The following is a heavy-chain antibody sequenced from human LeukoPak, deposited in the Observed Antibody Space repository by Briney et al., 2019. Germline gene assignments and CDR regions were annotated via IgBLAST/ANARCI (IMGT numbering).Heavy chain of an antibody. J-gene: IGHJ4*02. CDR1: RYAFRSYW. V-gene: IGHV5-51*01. D-gene: IGHD3-16*01. CDR2: IYPGDSDT. CDR3: ARPKFGGGSDY. Sequence: GESLKISCKASRYAFRSYWIGWVRQMPGKGLEWMGIIYPGDSDTRYSPSFQGLVSISADKSISTAYVQWSSLKASDTAMYYCARPKFGGGSDYWGQGTLVTVSS.